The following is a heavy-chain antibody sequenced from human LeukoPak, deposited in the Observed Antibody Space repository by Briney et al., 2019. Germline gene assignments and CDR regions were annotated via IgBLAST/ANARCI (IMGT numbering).Heavy chain of an antibody. CDR2: IYSDGGT. V-gene: IGHV3-66*01. CDR1: GFTVSSTY. J-gene: IGHJ4*02. Sequence: GGSLRLSCAASGFTVSSTYMSWVRQAPGKGLEWVSVIYSDGGTYYADSVRGRFTISRDNSKNTLYLQMNSLRAEDTAVYYCATIVPDVVATLTFDYWGRGTLVTVS. CDR3: ATIVPDVVATLTFDY. D-gene: IGHD2-15*01.